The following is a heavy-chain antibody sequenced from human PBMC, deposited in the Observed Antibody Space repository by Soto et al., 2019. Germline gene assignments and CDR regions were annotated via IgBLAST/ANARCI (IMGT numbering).Heavy chain of an antibody. D-gene: IGHD3-3*01. CDR2: ISGSGGHI. Sequence: GGSLRLSCAASGFTFGNYAMSWVRQTPGKGLEWVSSISGSGGHIYYTGSVKGRFTISRDNSKNTLYLQMNSLRVDDTAMYYCAKGVIFIFWRPFKCLDPWGQGALLTVS. V-gene: IGHV3-23*01. J-gene: IGHJ5*02. CDR1: GFTFGNYA. CDR3: AKGVIFIFWRPFKCLDP.